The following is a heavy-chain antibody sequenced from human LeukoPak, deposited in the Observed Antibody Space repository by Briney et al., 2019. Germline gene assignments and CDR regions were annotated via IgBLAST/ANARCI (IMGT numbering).Heavy chain of an antibody. CDR3: AKSSYYDSSGYYREYYFDH. V-gene: IGHV3-21*01. CDR2: ISSSSSYI. CDR1: GFTFSSYS. D-gene: IGHD3-22*01. J-gene: IGHJ4*02. Sequence: PGGSLRLSCAASGFTFSSYSMNWVRQAPGKGLEWVSSISSSSSYIYYADSVKGRFTISRDNAKNSLYLQMNSLRAEDTAVYYCAKSSYYDSSGYYREYYFDHWGQGTLVTVSS.